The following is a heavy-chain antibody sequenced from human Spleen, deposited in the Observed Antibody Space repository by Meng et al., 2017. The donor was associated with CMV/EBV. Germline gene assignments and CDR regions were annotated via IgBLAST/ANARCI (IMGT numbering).Heavy chain of an antibody. CDR2: VYHSGST. Sequence: YYWSSNRQPPGKGMEWIGYVYHSGSTNYNPSLKSRVTISVDTSKNQFSLRLRSVTAADTAVYYWASTKISIFGVVTFETASYNWFDPWGQGTLVTVSS. J-gene: IGHJ5*02. CDR3: ASTKISIFGVVTFETASYNWFDP. D-gene: IGHD3-3*01. V-gene: IGHV4-59*01. CDR1: YY.